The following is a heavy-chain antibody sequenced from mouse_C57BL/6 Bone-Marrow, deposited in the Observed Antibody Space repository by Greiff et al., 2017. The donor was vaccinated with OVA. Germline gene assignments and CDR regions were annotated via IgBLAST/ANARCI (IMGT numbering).Heavy chain of an antibody. CDR1: GYTFTSYW. CDR3: ARGDYGSVYAMDY. V-gene: IGHV1-64*01. Sequence: VQLQQPGAELVKPGASVKLSCKASGYTFTSYWMHWVKQRPGQGLEWIGMIHPNSGSTNYNEKFKSKATMTVDKSSSTAYMQLRCLTSEDSAVYYCARGDYGSVYAMDYWGQGTSVTVSS. D-gene: IGHD1-1*01. J-gene: IGHJ4*01. CDR2: IHPNSGST.